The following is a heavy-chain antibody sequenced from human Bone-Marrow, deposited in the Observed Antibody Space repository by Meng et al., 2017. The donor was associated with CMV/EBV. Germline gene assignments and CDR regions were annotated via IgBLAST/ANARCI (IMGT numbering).Heavy chain of an antibody. CDR3: AKNGPQILEWFRDYFDY. Sequence: GGSLRLSCVASGFTFSTYAMHWVRQAPGKGLEWVAVISYDETDKYYADSLKGRFTISGDNSKNTLYLQMNSLRAEDTAMYYCAKNGPQILEWFRDYFDYWGQGTLVTVSS. J-gene: IGHJ4*02. D-gene: IGHD3-3*01. CDR1: GFTFSTYA. CDR2: ISYDETDK. V-gene: IGHV3-30-3*02.